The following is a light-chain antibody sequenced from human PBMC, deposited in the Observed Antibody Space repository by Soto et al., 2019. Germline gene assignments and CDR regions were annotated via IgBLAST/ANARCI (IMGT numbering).Light chain of an antibody. CDR2: EVS. V-gene: IGLV2-14*01. J-gene: IGLJ1*01. Sequence: QSVINRPAAVSWSPGQSITISCTGTSSDVGNYKYVSWYQQHPGKAPKLMIYEVSNRPSGVSNRFSGSKSGNTASLTISGLQAEDETDYYCFSYTSSGTYVFGTGTKVTVL. CDR3: FSYTSSGTYV. CDR1: SSDVGNYKY.